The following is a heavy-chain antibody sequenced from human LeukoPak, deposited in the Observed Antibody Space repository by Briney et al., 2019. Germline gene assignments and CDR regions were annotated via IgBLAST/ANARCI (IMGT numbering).Heavy chain of an antibody. V-gene: IGHV4-34*01. D-gene: IGHD1-26*01. CDR2: INHSGST. CDR3: AKDGELLGAGYFDY. J-gene: IGHJ4*02. Sequence: SETLSLTCAVYGGSFSGYYWCWICQPPRKGLEWIGEINHSGSTNYNPSLKSRVTISVDTSKTQFSLKLSSVTAADTAVYYCAKDGELLGAGYFDYWGQGTLVTVSS. CDR1: GGSFSGYY.